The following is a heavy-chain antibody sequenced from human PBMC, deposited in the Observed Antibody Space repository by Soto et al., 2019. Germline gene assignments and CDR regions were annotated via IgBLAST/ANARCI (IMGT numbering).Heavy chain of an antibody. Sequence: QITLKESGPTLVKPTQTLTLTCTFSGFSLSTSGVGVGWIRQPPGKALEWLALIYWNDDKRYSPSLKSRLTITKDTSKNQVVLTMTNMDPVDTATYYCVHYEDRGTNFDYWGQGTLVTVSS. CDR1: GFSLSTSGVG. D-gene: IGHD3-10*01. CDR2: IYWNDDK. J-gene: IGHJ4*02. V-gene: IGHV2-5*01. CDR3: VHYEDRGTNFDY.